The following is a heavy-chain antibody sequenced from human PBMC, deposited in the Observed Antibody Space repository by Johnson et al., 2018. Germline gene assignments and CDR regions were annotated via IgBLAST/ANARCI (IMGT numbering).Heavy chain of an antibody. CDR1: GFTFSSYG. J-gene: IGHJ3*02. CDR3: ARGPDIVATDDAFDI. Sequence: QVQLVQSGGGVVQPGRSLRLSCAASGFTFSSYGMHWVRQAPGKGLEWVAVIWDDGSNKYYADSVKGRFTISRDNSKNTLYLQVNSLRAEDTAVYYCARGPDIVATDDAFDIWGQGTMVTVSS. V-gene: IGHV3-33*01. CDR2: IWDDGSNK. D-gene: IGHD5-12*01.